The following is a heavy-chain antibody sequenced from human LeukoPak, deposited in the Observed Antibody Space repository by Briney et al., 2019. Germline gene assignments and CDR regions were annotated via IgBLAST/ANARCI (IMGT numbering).Heavy chain of an antibody. CDR1: GDSFPTTTYY. V-gene: IGHV4-39*02. CDR3: TKERAGTIVDS. CDR2: VYYTGGT. D-gene: IGHD1-14*01. Sequence: SETLSLTCTASGDSFPTTTYYWGWIRQPPGKGLEWIGSVYYTGGTYYNPSLKSRLTISLDTSKNQFSLKLSSVTAADTALYYCTKERAGTIVDSWGQGVLVTVSS. J-gene: IGHJ5*01.